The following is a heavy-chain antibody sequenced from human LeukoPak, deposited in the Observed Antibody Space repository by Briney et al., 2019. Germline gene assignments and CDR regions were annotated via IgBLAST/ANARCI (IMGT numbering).Heavy chain of an antibody. V-gene: IGHV1-2*02. J-gene: IGHJ4*02. D-gene: IGHD3-3*01. CDR3: ARGHSLEWLAYFDY. CDR2: INPNSGGT. Sequence: ASVKVSCKASGYTFTGYYMHWVRQAPGQGLEWMGWINPNSGGTNYAQKFQGRVTMTRDTSISTAYMELSRLRSDDTAVYYCARGHSLEWLAYFDYWGQGTLVTVSS. CDR1: GYTFTGYY.